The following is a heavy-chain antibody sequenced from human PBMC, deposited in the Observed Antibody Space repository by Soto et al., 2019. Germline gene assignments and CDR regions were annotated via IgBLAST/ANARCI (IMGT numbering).Heavy chain of an antibody. CDR1: GFNFDNYG. Sequence: QVQLVESGGGVVQPGGSLRLSCQASGFNFDNYGMHWVRQAPGKGLEWVAVITYDGSFQYYADSVKGRFTISRDNSKNTLFLHLNTLKPEDTAVYHCAKDRVGGTFYTPLGFWGQGNLVNVSS. CDR3: AKDRVGGTFYTPLGF. D-gene: IGHD1-7*01. CDR2: ITYDGSFQ. V-gene: IGHV3-30*18. J-gene: IGHJ4*02.